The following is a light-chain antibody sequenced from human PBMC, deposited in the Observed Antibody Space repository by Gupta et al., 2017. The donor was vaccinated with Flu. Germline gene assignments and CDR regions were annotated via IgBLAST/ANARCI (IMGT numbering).Light chain of an antibody. Sequence: SALTPPPSASGSPGQSVTISCTGTSSDVGGYNYVSWYQQHPGKAPKLMIYEVSKRPAVVPVRFSVSKSGNTASLTVSGLQAEEEADYYCSSDAGSNKGVFGTGTKVTVL. V-gene: IGLV2-8*01. CDR3: SSDAGSNKGV. CDR2: EVS. CDR1: SSDVGGYNY. J-gene: IGLJ1*01.